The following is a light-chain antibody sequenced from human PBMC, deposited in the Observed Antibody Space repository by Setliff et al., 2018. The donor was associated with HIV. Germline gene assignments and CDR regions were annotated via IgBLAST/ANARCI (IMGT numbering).Light chain of an antibody. CDR2: EVS. CDR1: SSDVGGYNY. Sequence: SALPQPASVSGSPGQSITISCTGTSSDVGGYNYVSWYQQHPGKAPKVMIYEVSNRPSGVSNRFSGSKSGNTASLTISGLQAEDEADYHCTSYTSSYTLVFGTGTKVTVL. J-gene: IGLJ1*01. CDR3: TSYTSSYTLV. V-gene: IGLV2-14*01.